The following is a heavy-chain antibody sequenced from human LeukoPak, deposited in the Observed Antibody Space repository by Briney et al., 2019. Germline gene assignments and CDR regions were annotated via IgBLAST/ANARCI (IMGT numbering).Heavy chain of an antibody. CDR1: GYSFTGYY. D-gene: IGHD5-24*01. V-gene: IGHV1-46*01. Sequence: ASVKVSCKASGYSFTGYYMHWVRQAPGQGLEWMGWINPSGGSTSYAQKFQGRVTMTRDMSTSTVYMELSSLRSEDTAVYYCARDSRDGRRNWYFDLWGRGTLVTVSS. J-gene: IGHJ2*01. CDR3: ARDSRDGRRNWYFDL. CDR2: INPSGGST.